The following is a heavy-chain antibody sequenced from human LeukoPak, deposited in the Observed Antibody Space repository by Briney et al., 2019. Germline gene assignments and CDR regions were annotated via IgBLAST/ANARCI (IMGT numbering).Heavy chain of an antibody. J-gene: IGHJ4*02. D-gene: IGHD6-6*01. CDR3: ARDAYLPPRGSSSSVDY. CDR1: GGSISSGDYY. CDR2: IYYSGST. Sequence: SETLSLTCTVSGGSISSGDYYWSWIRQPPGKGLEWIAYIYYSGSTYYNPSLKSRVTISVDTSKNQFSLKLSSVTAADTAVYYCARDAYLPPRGSSSSVDYWGQGTLVTVSS. V-gene: IGHV4-30-4*08.